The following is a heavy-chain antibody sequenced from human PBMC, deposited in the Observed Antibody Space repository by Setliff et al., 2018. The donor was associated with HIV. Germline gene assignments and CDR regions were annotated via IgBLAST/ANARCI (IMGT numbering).Heavy chain of an antibody. D-gene: IGHD5-18*01. Sequence: ASVKVSCKASGYTFTIYDITWVRQAPGQGLEWMGWISAYNGNTNYAQKLQGRVTMTTDTSTSTAYMELSSLRSEDTAVYYCARDEVPRGYSYGYFQNYWGQGTLVTVSS. CDR2: ISAYNGNT. CDR1: GYTFTIYD. V-gene: IGHV1-18*01. CDR3: ARDEVPRGYSYGYFQNY. J-gene: IGHJ4*02.